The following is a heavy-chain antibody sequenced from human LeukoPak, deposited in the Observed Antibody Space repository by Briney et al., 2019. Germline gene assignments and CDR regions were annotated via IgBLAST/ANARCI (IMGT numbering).Heavy chain of an antibody. CDR1: GFTFSSYA. V-gene: IGHV3-30*18. J-gene: IGHJ4*02. CDR2: ISYDGSNK. D-gene: IGHD6-19*01. CDR3: AKGSPGGWGIDY. Sequence: GGSLRLSCAASGFTFSSYAMSWVRQAPGKGLEWVAVISYDGSNKYYADSVKGRLTISRDNSKNTLYLQMNSLRAEDTAVYYCAKGSPGGWGIDYWGLGTLVTVSS.